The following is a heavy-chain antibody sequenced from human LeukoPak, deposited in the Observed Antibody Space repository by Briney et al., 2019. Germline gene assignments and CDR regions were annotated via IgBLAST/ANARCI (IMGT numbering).Heavy chain of an antibody. J-gene: IGHJ4*02. V-gene: IGHV4-38-2*02. Sequence: SETLSLTCTVSGYSISSGYYWGWIRQPPGKGLEWIGSIYHSGSTYYNPSLKSRVTISVDTSKNQFSLKLSSVTAADTAVYYCAREAVEYSSSFYFDYWGQGTLVTVSS. D-gene: IGHD6-6*01. CDR3: AREAVEYSSSFYFDY. CDR2: IYHSGST. CDR1: GYSISSGYY.